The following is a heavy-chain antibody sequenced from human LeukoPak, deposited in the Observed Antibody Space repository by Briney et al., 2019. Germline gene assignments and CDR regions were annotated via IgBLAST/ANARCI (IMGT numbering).Heavy chain of an antibody. Sequence: GESLKISCKGSGYTFSSYWIGWVRQMPGKGLEWMGIIYPTDSDTRYSPSFQGQVTISADKSISTAYLQWSSLKTSDSAMYYCARHPNYCRGGTCYSSNYFDYWGQGTLVTVSS. CDR3: ARHPNYCRGGTCYSSNYFDY. V-gene: IGHV5-51*01. CDR1: GYTFSSYW. D-gene: IGHD1-14*01. CDR2: IYPTDSDT. J-gene: IGHJ4*02.